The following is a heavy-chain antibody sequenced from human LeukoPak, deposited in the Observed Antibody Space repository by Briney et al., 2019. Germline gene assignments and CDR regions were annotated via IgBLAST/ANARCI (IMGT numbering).Heavy chain of an antibody. Sequence: PSETLSLTCTVSGGSITSRSYYWSWIRQPAGKGLEWIGRIYTSGSTNYNPSLKSRVTISVDTSKNQFSLKVTSVTAADTAVYYCARDHYGSGSYLGRPLRSWHFDLWGRGTLVTVSS. D-gene: IGHD3-10*01. J-gene: IGHJ2*01. V-gene: IGHV4-61*02. CDR1: GGSITSRSYY. CDR2: IYTSGST. CDR3: ARDHYGSGSYLGRPLRSWHFDL.